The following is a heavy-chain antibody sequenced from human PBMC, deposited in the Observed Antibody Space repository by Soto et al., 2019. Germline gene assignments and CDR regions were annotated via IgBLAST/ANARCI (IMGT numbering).Heavy chain of an antibody. Sequence: EVQLVESGGGLVQPGGSLRVSCAASGFTFSRFWMHWVRQAPGMGLVWVSRINSDGSSTNYADSVKGRFTISRDNAKNTLYLQMNSLRAEDTAVYYCARAGGSCSGGSCTHYYFYGIDVW. J-gene: IGHJ6*01. CDR1: GFTFSRFW. V-gene: IGHV3-74*01. CDR2: INSDGSST. CDR3: ARAGGSCSGGSCTHYYFYGIDV. D-gene: IGHD2-15*01.